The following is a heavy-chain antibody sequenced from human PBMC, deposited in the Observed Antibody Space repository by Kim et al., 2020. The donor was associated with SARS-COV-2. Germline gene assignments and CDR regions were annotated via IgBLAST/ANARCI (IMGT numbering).Heavy chain of an antibody. CDR1: GFTFSSYS. Sequence: GGSLRLSCAASGFTFSSYSMNWVRQAPGKGLEWVAYISSSSSTIYYADSVKGRFTISRDNAKNSLYLQMNSLRAEDTAGYYWARGLGTIWPWGHGTLGTV. CDR3: ARGLGTIWP. D-gene: IGHD1-1*01. V-gene: IGHV3-48*04. CDR2: ISSSSSTI. J-gene: IGHJ4*01.